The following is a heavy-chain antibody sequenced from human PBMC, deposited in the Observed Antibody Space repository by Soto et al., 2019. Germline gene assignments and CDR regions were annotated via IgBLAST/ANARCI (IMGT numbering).Heavy chain of an antibody. V-gene: IGHV3-15*01. D-gene: IGHD3-3*01. Sequence: EVQLVESGGGLVKPGGSLRLSCAASGLTFSKAWMSWVRQAPGQGLAWVGRIKSKTDGGTTDYAAPVKGRFTITRDDSINARYLQIYSLKTEDTAVYYCTTDALRFLEWLSYLGQGTLVSGSS. J-gene: IGHJ4*02. CDR1: GLTFSKAW. CDR3: TTDALRFLEWLSY. CDR2: IKSKTDGGTT.